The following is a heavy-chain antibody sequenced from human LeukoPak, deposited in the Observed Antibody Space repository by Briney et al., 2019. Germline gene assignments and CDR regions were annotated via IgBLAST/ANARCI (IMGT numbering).Heavy chain of an antibody. CDR2: INPNSGGS. J-gene: IGHJ4*02. V-gene: IGHV1-2*02. D-gene: IGHD4-17*01. CDR3: VGSTTGPSLGVY. Sequence: ASVKVSCKASGYTFRGYYIHWVRQAPGQGLEWMGWINPNSGGSNYAQKFQGRVSMTRDTSISTAYMELSRLRSDDTAVYYCVGSTTGPSLGVYWGQGTLVTVSS. CDR1: GYTFRGYY.